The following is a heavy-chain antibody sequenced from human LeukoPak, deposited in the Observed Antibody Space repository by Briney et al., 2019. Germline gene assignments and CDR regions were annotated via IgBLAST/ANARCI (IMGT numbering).Heavy chain of an antibody. CDR2: ISYDGSNK. Sequence: GRSLRLSCAASGFTFSSYGMHWVRQAPGKGLEWVAVISYDGSNKYYADSVKGRFTISRDNSKNTLYLQMNSLRAEDTAVYYCAKEWELRGVEDYWGQGTLVTVSS. J-gene: IGHJ4*02. CDR1: GFTFSSYG. CDR3: AKEWELRGVEDY. D-gene: IGHD1-26*01. V-gene: IGHV3-30*18.